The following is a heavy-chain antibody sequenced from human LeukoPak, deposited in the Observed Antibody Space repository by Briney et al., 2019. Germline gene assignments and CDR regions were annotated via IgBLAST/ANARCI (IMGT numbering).Heavy chain of an antibody. CDR3: AKLPRIVVVIASDY. Sequence: GGSLRLSCAASGFTFSSYAMSWVRQAPGKGLEWVSAISGSGGSTYYADSVKGRFTISRDNSKNTLYLQMNSLRAEDTAVYYCAKLPRIVVVIASDYWGQGTLVTVSS. CDR1: GFTFSSYA. CDR2: ISGSGGST. J-gene: IGHJ4*02. V-gene: IGHV3-23*01. D-gene: IGHD2-21*01.